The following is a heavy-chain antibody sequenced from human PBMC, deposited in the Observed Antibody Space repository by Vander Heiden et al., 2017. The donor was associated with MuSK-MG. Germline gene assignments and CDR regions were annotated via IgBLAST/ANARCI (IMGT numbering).Heavy chain of an antibody. J-gene: IGHJ5*02. D-gene: IGHD3-10*01. Sequence: EVQLVESGGGLVQPGGSLRLSCAASGFTVSSNYMSWVRQAPGKGLEWVSVIYSGGSTYYADSVKGRFTISRDNSKNTLYLQMNSMRAEDTAVYYCARDVRVGTYNWFDPWGQGTLVTVSS. CDR3: ARDVRVGTYNWFDP. V-gene: IGHV3-66*01. CDR2: IYSGGST. CDR1: GFTVSSNY.